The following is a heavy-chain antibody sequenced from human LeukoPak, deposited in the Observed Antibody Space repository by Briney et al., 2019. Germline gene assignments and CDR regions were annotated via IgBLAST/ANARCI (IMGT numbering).Heavy chain of an antibody. V-gene: IGHV3-66*01. CDR1: GFTFNSYS. CDR2: IYSGGST. J-gene: IGHJ4*02. CDR3: AIRVTVTTEI. D-gene: IGHD4-17*01. Sequence: GGSLRLSCAASGFTFNSYSMNWVRQAPGKGLEWVSVIYSGGSTYYADSVKGRFTISRDNSKNTLYLQMNSLRAEDTAVYYCAIRVTVTTEIWGQGTLVTASS.